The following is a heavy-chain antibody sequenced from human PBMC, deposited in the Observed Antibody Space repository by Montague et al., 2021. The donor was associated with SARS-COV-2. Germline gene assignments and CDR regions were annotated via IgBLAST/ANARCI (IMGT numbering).Heavy chain of an antibody. V-gene: IGHV3-33*01. CDR2: IWYDGSNK. CDR3: AREYGDYVVYSDY. D-gene: IGHD4-17*01. Sequence: SLRLSCAASGFTFSSYGMHWVRQAPGKGLEWVAVIWYDGSNKYYADSVKGRFTISRDNSKNTLYLQMNNLRAEDTAVYYCAREYGDYVVYSDYWGQGTLVTVSS. CDR1: GFTFSSYG. J-gene: IGHJ4*02.